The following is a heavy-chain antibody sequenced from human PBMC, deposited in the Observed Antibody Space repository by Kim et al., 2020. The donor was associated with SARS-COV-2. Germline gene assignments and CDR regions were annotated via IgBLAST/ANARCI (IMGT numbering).Heavy chain of an antibody. Sequence: ANDEQKFQGRVTITANKSTSAAYMEVSSLRSEDAAVYYCARVTKGFDYWGQGTLVTVSS. CDR2: A. V-gene: IGHV1-69*04. J-gene: IGHJ4*02. CDR3: ARVTKGFDY.